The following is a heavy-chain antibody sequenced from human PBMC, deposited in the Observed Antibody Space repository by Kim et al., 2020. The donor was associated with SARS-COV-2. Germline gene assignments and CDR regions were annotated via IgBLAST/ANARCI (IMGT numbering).Heavy chain of an antibody. Sequence: GGSLRLSCAASGFTFSSYGMHWVRQAPGKGLEWVAVISYDGSNKYYADSVKGPFTISRDNSKNTLYLQMNSLRAEDTAVYYCAKANRGNYYYGMDTRGQG. V-gene: IGHV3-30*18. CDR2: ISYDGSNK. CDR1: GFTFSSYG. D-gene: IGHD2-8*01. J-gene: IGHJ6*02. CDR3: AKANRGNYYYGMDT.